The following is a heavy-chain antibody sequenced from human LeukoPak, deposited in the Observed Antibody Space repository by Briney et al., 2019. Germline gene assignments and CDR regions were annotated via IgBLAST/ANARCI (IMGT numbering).Heavy chain of an antibody. J-gene: IGHJ4*02. D-gene: IGHD3-22*01. Sequence: GGSLRLPCAASGFTFSSYAMHWVRQAPGKGLEYVSDISSNGGSTYYANSVKGRLTISRDNSKSTLYLQMGSLRAEDMAVYYCARRYYYGTSGYSYAYYLDYWGQGTLVTVSS. CDR2: ISSNGGST. CDR3: ARRYYYGTSGYSYAYYLDY. V-gene: IGHV3-64*01. CDR1: GFTFSSYA.